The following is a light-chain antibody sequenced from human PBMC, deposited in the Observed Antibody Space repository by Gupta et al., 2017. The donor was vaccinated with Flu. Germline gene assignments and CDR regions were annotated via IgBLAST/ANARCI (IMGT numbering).Light chain of an antibody. Sequence: DIQMTQSPSSLSASVGDRVTTTCRASQNIYRYLNWYQKKPGKAPKLLIHAASSLQIGVPSGFSGSGSGTDFTLTISSLQPEDSATYYCQQSYTAPFTFGPGTKVDIK. CDR1: QNIYRY. CDR2: AAS. J-gene: IGKJ3*01. CDR3: QQSYTAPFT. V-gene: IGKV1-39*01.